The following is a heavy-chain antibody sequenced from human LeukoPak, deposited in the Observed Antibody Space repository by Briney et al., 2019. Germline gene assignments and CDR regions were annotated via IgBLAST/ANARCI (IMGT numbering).Heavy chain of an antibody. D-gene: IGHD6-19*01. Sequence: GRSLRLSCAASGFTFDDYAFDWVRQAPGKGLEWVSSISWNGDNIAYADSVKGRFTISRDNAKHPLYLQMNSLRADDTALYYCAKRSGQTWGYFDYWGQGTLVTVSS. V-gene: IGHV3-9*01. CDR2: ISWNGDNI. J-gene: IGHJ4*02. CDR3: AKRSGQTWGYFDY. CDR1: GFTFDDYA.